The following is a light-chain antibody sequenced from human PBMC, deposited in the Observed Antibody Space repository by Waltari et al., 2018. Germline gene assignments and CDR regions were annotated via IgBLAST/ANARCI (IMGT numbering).Light chain of an antibody. J-gene: IGLJ3*02. CDR1: RSNIGDYY. V-gene: IGLV1-51*01. CDR2: DNF. CDR3: GTWDASLTAWV. Sequence: QSVLTQPPSISAAAGQTVTISCSGTRSNIGDYYVSWYQQVPETAPKILIYDNFKRPSGVSDPFSGSKSGTSATLVITGLQTGDEADYFCGTWDASLTAWVFGGGTRLSVL.